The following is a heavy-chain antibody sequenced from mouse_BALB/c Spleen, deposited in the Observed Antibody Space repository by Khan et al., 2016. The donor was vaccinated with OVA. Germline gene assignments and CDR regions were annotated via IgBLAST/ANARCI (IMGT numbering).Heavy chain of an antibody. CDR2: IYPGNDDT. D-gene: IGHD1-1*01. J-gene: IGHJ3*01. CDR1: GYTFSSSW. CDR3: ARYYGSRFAY. V-gene: IGHV1-80*01. Sequence: QVQLKESGAELVRPGSSVKISCKASGYTFSSSWMNWVKQRPGQGLEWIGQIYPGNDDTNYNGKFKGKATLTADKSSRTAYMQLTSLTSEDSAVYFFARYYGSRFAYWGQGTLVTVTA.